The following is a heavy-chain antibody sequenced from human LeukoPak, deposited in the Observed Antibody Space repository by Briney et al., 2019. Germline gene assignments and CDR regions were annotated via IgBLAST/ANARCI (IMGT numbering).Heavy chain of an antibody. CDR3: AKADATIGGAFDT. CDR2: ISGTADSK. CDR1: RFIFRNYA. J-gene: IGHJ3*02. Sequence: GGSLGLSCAASRFIFRNYAMSWVRQAPGRGLEWLSIISGTADSKYYADSVKGRFTISRDNPRSTLYLEMNILRAEDTAVYYCAKADATIGGAFDTWGQGTMVIVSS. D-gene: IGHD3-16*01. V-gene: IGHV3-23*01.